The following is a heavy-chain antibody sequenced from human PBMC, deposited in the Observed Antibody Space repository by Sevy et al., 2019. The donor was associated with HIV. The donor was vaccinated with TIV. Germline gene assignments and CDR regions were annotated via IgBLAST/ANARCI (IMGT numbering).Heavy chain of an antibody. CDR2: IGLSGDT. J-gene: IGHJ3*01. D-gene: IGHD6-13*01. CDR1: ASTFSSYD. CDR3: ARETAADAFDV. V-gene: IGHV3-13*01. Sequence: GGSLRLSCAATASTFSSYDMHWVRQVAGKGLEWVSSIGLSGDTYFAGSVKGRFTISRDNVKNYLYLQMSSLRAGDTAVYYCARETAADAFDVWGQGTFVTVSS.